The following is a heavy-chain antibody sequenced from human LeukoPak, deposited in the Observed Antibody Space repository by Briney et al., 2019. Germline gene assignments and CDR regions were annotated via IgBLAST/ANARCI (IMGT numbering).Heavy chain of an antibody. CDR3: ARDSSYDFWSGYYPGYFDY. Sequence: GGSLRLSCAASGFTFSSYSMNWVRQAPGKGLEWVSYISSSSSTIYYADSVKGRFTISRDNAKNSLYLQMNSLRAEDTAVYYCARDSSYDFWSGYYPGYFDYWGQGTLVTVSS. J-gene: IGHJ4*02. CDR2: ISSSSSTI. D-gene: IGHD3-3*01. V-gene: IGHV3-48*01. CDR1: GFTFSSYS.